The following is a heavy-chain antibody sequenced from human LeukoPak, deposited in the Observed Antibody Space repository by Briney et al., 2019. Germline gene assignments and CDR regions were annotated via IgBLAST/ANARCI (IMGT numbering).Heavy chain of an antibody. CDR3: AKVRDLDTVLGRFDK. Sequence: PGGSLRLSCAASGFTFSSYAMSWVRQAPGKGLEWVSAISGSGGSTYYADSVKGRFTISRDNSKNTLYLQMNSLRAEDTALYYCAKVRDLDTVLGRFDKWGQGTLVTVSS. D-gene: IGHD5-18*01. CDR2: ISGSGGST. CDR1: GFTFSSYA. V-gene: IGHV3-23*01. J-gene: IGHJ5*02.